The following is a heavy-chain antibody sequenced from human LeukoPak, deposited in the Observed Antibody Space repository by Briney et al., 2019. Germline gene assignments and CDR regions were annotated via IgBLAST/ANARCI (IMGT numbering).Heavy chain of an antibody. J-gene: IGHJ4*02. CDR1: GGSISSYY. V-gene: IGHV4-59*13. CDR3: ARGWGIAAAGTVFDY. Sequence: PSETLSLTCTVSGGSISSYYWSWIRQPPGKGLEWIGYIYYSGSTNYNPSLKSRVTISVDTSKNQFSLKLSSVTAADTAVYYCARGWGIAAAGTVFDYWGQGTLVTVSS. D-gene: IGHD6-13*01. CDR2: IYYSGST.